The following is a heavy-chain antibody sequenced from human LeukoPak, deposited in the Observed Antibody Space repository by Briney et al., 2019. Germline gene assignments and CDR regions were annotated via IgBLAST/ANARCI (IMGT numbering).Heavy chain of an antibody. CDR2: INAYNGNT. V-gene: IGHV1-18*01. J-gene: IGHJ6*03. CDR1: GYTFTSYG. D-gene: IGHD6-13*01. Sequence: GASVKVSCKASGYTFTSYGISWVRQAPGQGLEWMGWINAYNGNTNYAQKLQGRVTMTTDTSTSTAYMELRSLRSDDTAVYYCARTPTAGSYYYYMDVWGKGTTVTISS. CDR3: ARTPTAGSYYYYMDV.